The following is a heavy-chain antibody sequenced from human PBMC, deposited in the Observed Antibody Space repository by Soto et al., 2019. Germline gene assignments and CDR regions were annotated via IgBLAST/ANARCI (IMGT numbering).Heavy chain of an antibody. Sequence: ASVKVSCKASGYSFTGHYIHWVRQAPEQGPEWMGEIGPESGATRYAQKFQGRVTMTMDTSITTVYMELNNLRPDDTAIYYCGRGRSGQIVVFYWGQGTPVTV. D-gene: IGHD1-26*01. CDR3: GRGRSGQIVVFY. CDR1: GYSFTGHY. CDR2: IGPESGAT. J-gene: IGHJ4*02. V-gene: IGHV1-2*02.